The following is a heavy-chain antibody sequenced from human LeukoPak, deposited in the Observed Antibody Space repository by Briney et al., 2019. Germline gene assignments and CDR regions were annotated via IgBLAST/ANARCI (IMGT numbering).Heavy chain of an antibody. J-gene: IGHJ4*02. Sequence: SETLSLTCAVSAGSITTTDFDWAWIRQPPEGVFGWIVTISSSGKAYYYPSLLGRVTISVDTSNNQFSLDVTSVTAADTCLFYCARFKGGTGFDYWGRGILVIVS. CDR2: ISSSGKA. V-gene: IGHV4-39*01. D-gene: IGHD1-26*01. CDR3: ARFKGGTGFDY. CDR1: AGSITTTDFD.